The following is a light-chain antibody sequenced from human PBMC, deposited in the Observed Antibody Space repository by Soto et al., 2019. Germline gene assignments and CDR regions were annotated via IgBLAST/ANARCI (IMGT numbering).Light chain of an antibody. CDR2: GAS. V-gene: IGKV3-15*01. Sequence: IVLTHSPGTLSLSPGERASLSCMASQSVSSSYLAWYQQKPGQAPSFLIYGASTRATGIPARFSGSGSGTEFTLTISSLQSEDFAVYYCQQYDNWPLTFGGGTKVDIK. CDR3: QQYDNWPLT. CDR1: QSVSSSY. J-gene: IGKJ4*01.